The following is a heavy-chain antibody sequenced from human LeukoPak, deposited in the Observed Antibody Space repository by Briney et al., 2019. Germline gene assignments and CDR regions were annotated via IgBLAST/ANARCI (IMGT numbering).Heavy chain of an antibody. D-gene: IGHD3-16*01. J-gene: IGHJ4*02. CDR1: GFTFSSYW. CDR2: INSDGSTT. CDR3: TRINYG. V-gene: IGHV3-74*01. Sequence: GGSLRLSCAASGFTFSSYWMHWVRQAPGKGLMWVSRINSDGSTTSYADSVKGRFTISRDNAKNTLYLQMNSLRVEDTAVYYCTRINYGWGQGTLVTVSS.